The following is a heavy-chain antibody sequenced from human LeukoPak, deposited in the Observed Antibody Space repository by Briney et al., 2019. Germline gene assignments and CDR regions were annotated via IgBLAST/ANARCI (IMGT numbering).Heavy chain of an antibody. CDR3: ASGIVESTPHY. D-gene: IGHD1-26*01. CDR2: LHYSGTT. Sequence: SETLSLTCTVSGGSISNYYYSWIRQPPGKGLEWIGCLHYSGTTNYNPSLKSRSTISVDTSKNQFSLKLSSVTAADTAVYYCASGIVESTPHYWGQGTLVTVSS. CDR1: GGSISNYY. V-gene: IGHV4-59*01. J-gene: IGHJ4*02.